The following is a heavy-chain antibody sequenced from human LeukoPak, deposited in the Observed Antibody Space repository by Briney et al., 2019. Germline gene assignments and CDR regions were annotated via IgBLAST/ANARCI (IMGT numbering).Heavy chain of an antibody. Sequence: ASVNVSCKASGYTFTSYYMHWVRQAPGQGLEWMGIINPSGGSTSYAQKFQGRVTMTRDTSTSTVYMELSSLRSEDTAVYYCARVGSNYYFDYWGQGTLVTVSS. D-gene: IGHD4-11*01. CDR1: GYTFTSYY. CDR3: ARVGSNYYFDY. CDR2: INPSGGST. V-gene: IGHV1-46*01. J-gene: IGHJ4*02.